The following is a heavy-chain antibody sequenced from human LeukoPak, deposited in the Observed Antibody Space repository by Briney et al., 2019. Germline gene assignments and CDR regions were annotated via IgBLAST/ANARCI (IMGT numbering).Heavy chain of an antibody. CDR2: ISAYNGNT. V-gene: IGHV1-18*01. CDR1: GYTFASYG. J-gene: IGHJ4*02. D-gene: IGHD5-18*01. Sequence: ASVRVSCKASGYTFASYGISWVRQAPGQGLEWMGWISAYNGNTNYAQKLQGRVTMTTDTSTSTAYMELRSLRSDDTAVYYCARDRTAMANFDYWGQGTLVTVSS. CDR3: ARDRTAMANFDY.